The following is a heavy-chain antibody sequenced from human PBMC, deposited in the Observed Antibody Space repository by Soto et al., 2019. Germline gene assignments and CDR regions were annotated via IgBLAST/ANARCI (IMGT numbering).Heavy chain of an antibody. D-gene: IGHD4-17*01. CDR1: RGTFSSYA. V-gene: IGHV1-69*01. CDR2: IIPIFGTA. J-gene: IGHJ4*02. Sequence: QVQLVQSGAEVKKPGSSVKVSCKASRGTFSSYAISWVRQAPGQGLEWMGGIIPIFGTANYAQKFQGRVTITADESTSTAYMELSSLRSEDTAVYYCARRPLVTTDYYFDYWGQGTLVTVSS. CDR3: ARRPLVTTDYYFDY.